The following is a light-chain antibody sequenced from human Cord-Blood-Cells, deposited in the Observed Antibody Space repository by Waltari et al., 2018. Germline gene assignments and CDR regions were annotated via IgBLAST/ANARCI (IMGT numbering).Light chain of an antibody. CDR3: QQSYSTLFT. CDR2: AAS. CDR1: QSISSY. J-gene: IGKJ5*01. V-gene: IGKV1-39*01. Sequence: DIQMTQPPSSLSASVGDRVTITCRASQSISSYLNWYQQKPGKAPKLPIYAASSLQSGVPSRFSGSGSGTDFTLTISSLQPEDFATYYCQQSYSTLFTFGQGTRLEIK.